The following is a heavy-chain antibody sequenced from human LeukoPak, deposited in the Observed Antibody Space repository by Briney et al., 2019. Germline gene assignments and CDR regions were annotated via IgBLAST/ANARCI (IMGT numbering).Heavy chain of an antibody. Sequence: GRSLRLSCAASGFTFSSYAMSWVGQAPGKGLEWVSAISGSGGSTYYADSVKGRFTISRDNSKNTLYLQMNSLRAEDTAVYYCAKRREGGTYYDFWSGYYYPPFDYWGQGTLVTVSS. J-gene: IGHJ4*02. CDR3: AKRREGGTYYDFWSGYYYPPFDY. V-gene: IGHV3-23*01. D-gene: IGHD3-3*01. CDR1: GFTFSSYA. CDR2: ISGSGGST.